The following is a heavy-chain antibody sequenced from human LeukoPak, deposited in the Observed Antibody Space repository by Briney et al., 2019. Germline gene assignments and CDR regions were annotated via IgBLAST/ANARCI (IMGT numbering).Heavy chain of an antibody. J-gene: IGHJ4*02. CDR3: ARDDYGDSGPLFDY. D-gene: IGHD4-17*01. Sequence: GGSLRLSCAASGFTLSSYNMNWVRRAPGQGLEWVSTIRTNGAGTHYADSVRGRFTISRDDSKNTLYLQMDSLRAEDTAVYYCARDDYGDSGPLFDYWGQGTLVTVSS. CDR2: IRTNGAGT. V-gene: IGHV3-23*01. CDR1: GFTLSSYN.